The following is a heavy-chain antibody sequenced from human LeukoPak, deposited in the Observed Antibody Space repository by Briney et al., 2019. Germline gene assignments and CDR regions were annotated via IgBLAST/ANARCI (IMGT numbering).Heavy chain of an antibody. J-gene: IGHJ4*02. CDR2: INPSGGST. CDR1: GYTFTSYY. Sequence: ASVKVSCKASGYTFTSYYMHWVRQAPGQGLEWMGIINPSGGSTSYAQKFQGRVTMTRDTSTSTVYMKLSSLRSEDTAVYYCARYEGAYYFDYWGQGTLVTVSS. D-gene: IGHD2-8*01. CDR3: ARYEGAYYFDY. V-gene: IGHV1-46*01.